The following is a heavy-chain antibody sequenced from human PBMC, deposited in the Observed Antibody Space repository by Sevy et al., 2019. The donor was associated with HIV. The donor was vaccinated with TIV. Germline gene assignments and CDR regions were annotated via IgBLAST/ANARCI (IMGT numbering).Heavy chain of an antibody. CDR1: GGSISVYY. Sequence: SETLSLTCTVSGGSISVYYWSWIRQPPGKELEYIGYVYHTGCTNYNPSLKSRVTISVDTSNNQFSLKLTSVTAADTAVYYYARAPPVRSGDDSLNWFDPWGQGTLVTVSS. CDR3: ARAPPVRSGDDSLNWFDP. V-gene: IGHV4-59*01. D-gene: IGHD5-12*01. J-gene: IGHJ5*02. CDR2: VYHTGCT.